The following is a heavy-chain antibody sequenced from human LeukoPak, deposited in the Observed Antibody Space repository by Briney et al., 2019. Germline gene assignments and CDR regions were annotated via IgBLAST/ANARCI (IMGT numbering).Heavy chain of an antibody. CDR1: GGSISSGGYY. Sequence: SETLSLTCTVSGGSISSGGYYWSWIRQHPGKGLEWIGYIYYSGSTYYNPSLKSRVTISVDTSKNQFSLELSSVTAADTAVYYCARDKYSYGPHYYYYGMDVWGQGTTVTVSS. CDR2: IYYSGST. J-gene: IGHJ6*02. V-gene: IGHV4-31*03. CDR3: ARDKYSYGPHYYYYGMDV. D-gene: IGHD5-18*01.